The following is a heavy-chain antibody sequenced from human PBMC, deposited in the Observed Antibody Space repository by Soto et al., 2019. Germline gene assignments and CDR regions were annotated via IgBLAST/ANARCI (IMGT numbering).Heavy chain of an antibody. CDR2: ISGSGGST. Sequence: TGGSLRLCCAASGFTFSSYAMSWVRQAPGKGLEWVSAISGSGGSTYYAASVKGRFTISRDNSKNTLYLQMNSLRAEDTAVYYCAKDGWYSSSWYYFDYWGQGTLVTVSS. V-gene: IGHV3-23*01. CDR3: AKDGWYSSSWYYFDY. J-gene: IGHJ4*02. CDR1: GFTFSSYA. D-gene: IGHD6-13*01.